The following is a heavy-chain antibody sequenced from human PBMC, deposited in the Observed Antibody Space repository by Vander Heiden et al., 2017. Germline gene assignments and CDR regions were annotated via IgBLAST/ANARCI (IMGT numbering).Heavy chain of an antibody. CDR3: TRSRWRYSSSWLYFDY. D-gene: IGHD6-13*01. CDR2: ISSSSSSI. Sequence: EVRLVEAGGGLVQPGGSLRLSGAASGFTFSTCGMNWVRQAPGKGLEWISYISSSSSSIYYADSVKGRFTISRDNDKNSLFLQMNSLRDEDTAMYYCTRSRWRYSSSWLYFDYWGQGTLVTVSS. J-gene: IGHJ4*02. CDR1: GFTFSTCG. V-gene: IGHV3-48*02.